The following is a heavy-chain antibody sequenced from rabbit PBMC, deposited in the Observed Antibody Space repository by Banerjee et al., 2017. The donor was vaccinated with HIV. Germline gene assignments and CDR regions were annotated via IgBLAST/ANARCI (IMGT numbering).Heavy chain of an antibody. Sequence: QEQLEESGGDLVKPEGSLTLTCTASGFSFSSGYDMSWVRQAPGKGLEWIAYIYTGSSIIYYATWAKGRFTISKTSSTTLTLQMTSLTAADTATYFCGRDRGVGYDLNLWGPGTLVTVS. J-gene: IGHJ4*01. D-gene: IGHD6-1*01. CDR1: GFSFSSGYD. CDR3: GRDRGVGYDLNL. V-gene: IGHV1S45*01. CDR2: IYTGSSII.